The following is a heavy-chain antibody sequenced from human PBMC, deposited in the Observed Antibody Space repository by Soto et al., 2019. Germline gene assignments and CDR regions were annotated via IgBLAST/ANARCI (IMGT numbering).Heavy chain of an antibody. D-gene: IGHD3-3*01. CDR2: IKQDGSEI. Sequence: EVQLVESGGGLVQPGGSLRLSCAASGFTFSTYWMSWVRQAPGKGLEWVASIKQDGSEIYYVNSVEGRFTISRDNAKKSLYLQMNSLRDEDTAVYYCARLEWWFDPWGEGTLVTVSS. V-gene: IGHV3-7*01. CDR1: GFTFSTYW. J-gene: IGHJ5*02. CDR3: ARLEWWFDP.